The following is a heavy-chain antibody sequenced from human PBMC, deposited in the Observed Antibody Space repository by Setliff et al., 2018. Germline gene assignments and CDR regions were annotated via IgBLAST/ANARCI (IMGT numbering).Heavy chain of an antibody. J-gene: IGHJ4*02. V-gene: IGHV4-39*01. D-gene: IGHD1-1*01. CDR1: GGSISSGVYY. Sequence: SETLSLTCTVSGGSISSGVYYWGWIRQPPGKGLGWIGRIYHGGKTYYNTSLESRLTISVDTSKNQFSPKLRSVTAADTAVYYCARTGTYRYFDSWGQGTLVTVSS. CDR2: IYHGGKT. CDR3: ARTGTYRYFDS.